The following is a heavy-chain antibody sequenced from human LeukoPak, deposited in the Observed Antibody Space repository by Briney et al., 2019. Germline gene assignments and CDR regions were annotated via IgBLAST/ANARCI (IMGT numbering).Heavy chain of an antibody. J-gene: IGHJ4*02. Sequence: SLRLSCAASGFSLDNYAMHWVRQPPGKGLEWVSGIACNSGNTGLADSVKGRFTISKDNAENSLYLQMNSLRAEDTSLYYCAKDMNSYGSGSSYNPWGPFDSWGQGTLVTVSS. CDR1: GFSLDNYA. CDR3: AKDMNSYGSGSSYNPWGPFDS. V-gene: IGHV3-9*01. CDR2: IACNSGNT. D-gene: IGHD3-10*01.